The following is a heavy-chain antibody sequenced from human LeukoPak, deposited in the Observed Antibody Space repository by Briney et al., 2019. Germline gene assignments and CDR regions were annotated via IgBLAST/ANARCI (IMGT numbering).Heavy chain of an antibody. CDR3: ARQRDTASVGAFDV. J-gene: IGHJ3*01. V-gene: IGHV4-39*01. Sequence: SETLSLTCSASGASIRTNTNFWGWNTSNYWGWIRQPPGKGLEWIGSIHFSGTTYYHPSLQNRLTISVDTSKNQFSLRVTSVTAADTALYYCARQRDTASVGAFDVWGQGTLVTVSS. CDR2: IHFSGTT. D-gene: IGHD5-18*01. CDR1: GASIRTNTNFWGWNTSNY.